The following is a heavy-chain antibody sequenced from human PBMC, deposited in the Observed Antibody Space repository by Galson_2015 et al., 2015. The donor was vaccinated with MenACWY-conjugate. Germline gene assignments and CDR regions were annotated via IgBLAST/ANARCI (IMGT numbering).Heavy chain of an antibody. CDR2: ISSRSTYI. D-gene: IGHD2-8*01. CDR1: GFNLSSYS. Sequence: SLRLSCAASGFNLSSYSMNWVRQAPGRGLEWVSSISSRSTYIHYTDSVKGRFTFSRDNAKSSLFLQMTSLRVEDTAVYYCTRDPNHLYSMGVRGQGTTVIVSS. J-gene: IGHJ6*02. CDR3: TRDPNHLYSMGV. V-gene: IGHV3-21*01.